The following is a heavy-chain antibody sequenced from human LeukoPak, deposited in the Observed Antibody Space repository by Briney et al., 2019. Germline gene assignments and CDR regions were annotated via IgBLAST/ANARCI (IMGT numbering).Heavy chain of an antibody. CDR1: GFTFSSYE. CDR3: ARGGGYSYGYTAFDI. V-gene: IGHV3-48*03. CDR2: ISSSGNTI. Sequence: SGGSLRLSCAASGFTFSSYEMNWVRQAPGKGLEWVSYISSSGNTIYYADSVKGRFTTSRDNAKNSLYLQMNSLRAEHTAVYYCARGGGYSYGYTAFDIWGQGTMVTVSS. J-gene: IGHJ3*02. D-gene: IGHD5-18*01.